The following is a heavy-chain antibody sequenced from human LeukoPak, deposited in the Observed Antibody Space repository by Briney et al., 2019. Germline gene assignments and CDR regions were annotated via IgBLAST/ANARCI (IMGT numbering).Heavy chain of an antibody. Sequence: ASVKVSCKASGYTLSSFAMHWVRQAPGQRLEWMGRLNAANGNSQYSQKFQDRVTITSDTSANTAYMELSRLRSDDTAVYYCARDLARIPDGYHYDSDAFDIWGQGTMVTVSS. D-gene: IGHD3-22*01. CDR3: ARDLARIPDGYHYDSDAFDI. V-gene: IGHV1-3*01. CDR1: GYTLSSFA. CDR2: LNAANGNS. J-gene: IGHJ3*02.